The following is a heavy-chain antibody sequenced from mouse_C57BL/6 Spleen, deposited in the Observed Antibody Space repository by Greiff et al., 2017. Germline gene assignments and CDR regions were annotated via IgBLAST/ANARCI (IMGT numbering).Heavy chain of an antibody. CDR2: INPNNGGT. CDR1: GYTFTDYY. J-gene: IGHJ3*01. Sequence: VQLQQSGPELVKPGASVKISCKASGYTFTDYYMNWVKQSHGKSLEWIGDINPNNGGTSYNQKFKGKATLTVDKSSSTAYMELRSLTSEDSAVYYCARRGYDGYHVRFAYWGQGTLVTVSA. V-gene: IGHV1-26*01. CDR3: ARRGYDGYHVRFAY. D-gene: IGHD2-3*01.